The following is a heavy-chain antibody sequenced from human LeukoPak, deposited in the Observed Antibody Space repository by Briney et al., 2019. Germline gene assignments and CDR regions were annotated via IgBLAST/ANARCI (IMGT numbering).Heavy chain of an antibody. J-gene: IGHJ5*02. D-gene: IGHD5-24*01. CDR3: ARDQATYWFDP. CDR1: GGSISNYY. V-gene: IGHV4-59*01. Sequence: SETLSLTCTVSGGSISNYYWSWIRQPPGKGLEWIGYIYYSGSTNYNPSLKSRVTISVDTSKNQFSLKLSSVTAADTAVYYCARDQATYWFDPWGQGTLVTVSS. CDR2: IYYSGST.